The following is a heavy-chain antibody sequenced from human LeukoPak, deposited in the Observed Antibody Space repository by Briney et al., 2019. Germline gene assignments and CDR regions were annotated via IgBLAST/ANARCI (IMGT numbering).Heavy chain of an antibody. CDR1: GFTFSSYW. Sequence: GGSLRLSCAASGFTFSSYWMSWVRQAPGKGLEWVANIKQDGSEKYYVDSVKGRFTISRDNAKNSLYLQMNSLRAEDTAVYYCAREGRGYDSSGYPYYFDYWGQGTLVTVSS. CDR3: AREGRGYDSSGYPYYFDY. J-gene: IGHJ4*02. V-gene: IGHV3-7*01. D-gene: IGHD3-22*01. CDR2: IKQDGSEK.